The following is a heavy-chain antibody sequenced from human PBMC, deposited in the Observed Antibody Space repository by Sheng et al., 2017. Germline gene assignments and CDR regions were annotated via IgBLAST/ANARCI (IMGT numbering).Heavy chain of an antibody. J-gene: IGHJ3*01. CDR3: AREEIGFGGDGLIF. D-gene: IGHD2-21*01. CDR1: GFTFSNYE. Sequence: EVQLVESGGGLVQPGGSLRLSCAASGFTFSNYEMNWVRQAPGKGLEWVSYISDTGSSIYYADSVRGRFTVSRDDARNSLFLQMNNLRAEDTALYYCAREEIGFGGDGLIFWGQGTSGHRLF. CDR2: ISDTGSSI. V-gene: IGHV3-48*03.